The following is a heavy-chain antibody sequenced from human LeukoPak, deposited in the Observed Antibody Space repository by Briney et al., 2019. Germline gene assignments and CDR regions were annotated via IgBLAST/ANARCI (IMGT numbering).Heavy chain of an antibody. CDR1: GFTFSTYW. CDR2: IKKDGGEK. J-gene: IGHJ5*02. D-gene: IGHD3-10*01. Sequence: PGGSLRLSCAASGFTFSTYWMSWVRQAPGKGLEWVANIKKDGGEKYFADSVKGRFTISRDNAKNSLYLQMNSLRAEDTALYYCVRGSSGTVVRGVAWAWFDPWGQGTLVTVSS. V-gene: IGHV3-7*05. CDR3: VRGSSGTVVRGVAWAWFDP.